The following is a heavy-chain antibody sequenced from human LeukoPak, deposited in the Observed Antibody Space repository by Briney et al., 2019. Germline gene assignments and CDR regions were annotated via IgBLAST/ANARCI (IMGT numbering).Heavy chain of an antibody. CDR3: ARVTAVAGFDH. J-gene: IGHJ4*02. Sequence: GASLRLSCAASGFTFSSYAMSWVRQAPGKGLEWVANIKDDGRQKYYVDSVKGRFTISRDNAKNSLSLQMNSLRAEDTAVYYCARVTAVAGFDHWGQGTLVTVSS. D-gene: IGHD6-19*01. V-gene: IGHV3-7*03. CDR2: IKDDGRQK. CDR1: GFTFSSYA.